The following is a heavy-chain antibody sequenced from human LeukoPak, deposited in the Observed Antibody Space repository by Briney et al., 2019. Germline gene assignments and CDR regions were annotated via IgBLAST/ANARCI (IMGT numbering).Heavy chain of an antibody. V-gene: IGHV4-39*01. CDR2: IYYSGRT. CDR3: ARRRGYDYVWFDP. J-gene: IGHJ5*02. CDR1: GGSISSTVYF. Sequence: SETLSLTCTVSGGSISSTVYFWAWIRQPPGKGLECIGSIYYSGRTSYNPSLKSRVTMSVDTSKNQFSLKLSSVTAADTAVYFCARRRGYDYVWFDPWGQGTLVTVSS. D-gene: IGHD5-12*01.